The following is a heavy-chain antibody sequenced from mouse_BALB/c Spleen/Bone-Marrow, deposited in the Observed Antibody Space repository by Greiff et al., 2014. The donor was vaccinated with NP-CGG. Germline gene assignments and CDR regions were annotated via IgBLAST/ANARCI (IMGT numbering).Heavy chain of an antibody. V-gene: IGHV5-9-3*01. CDR2: ISSGGSYT. CDR3: SRHGYHRYYGRGFDY. J-gene: IGHJ2*01. D-gene: IGHD2-14*01. Sequence: EVNVVESGGGLVKPGGSLKLSCAASGFTFSSYAMSWVRQTPEKRLEWVATISSGGSYTYYPDRVKGRFTISRDNAKNTLYLHMSSLRAEDTAMYYCSRHGYHRYYGRGFDYWGQGTTLTVSS. CDR1: GFTFSSYA.